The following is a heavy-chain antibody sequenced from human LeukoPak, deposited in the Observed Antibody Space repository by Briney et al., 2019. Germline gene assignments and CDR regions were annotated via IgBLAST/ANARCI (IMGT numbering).Heavy chain of an antibody. CDR1: GGTFSSYA. CDR3: ARDEEWEPCDY. D-gene: IGHD1-26*01. CDR2: IIPILGIA. V-gene: IGHV1-69*04. J-gene: IGHJ4*02. Sequence: ASVKVSCKASGGTFSSYAISWVRQAPGQGLEWMGRIIPILGIANYAQKFQGRVTITADKSTSTAYMELSSLRSEDTAVYYCARDEEWEPCDYWGQGALVTVSS.